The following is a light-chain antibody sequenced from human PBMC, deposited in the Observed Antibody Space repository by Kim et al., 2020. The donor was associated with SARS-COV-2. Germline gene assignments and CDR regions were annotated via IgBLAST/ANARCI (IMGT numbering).Light chain of an antibody. V-gene: IGLV3-25*03. CDR2: KDS. CDR3: QSADSSGTYV. CDR1: ALPKQY. Sequence: VSTGQTARITCSGDALPKQYAYWYQQKPGQAPVLVIYKDSERPSGIPERFSGSSSGTTVTLTISGVQAEDEADYYCQSADSSGTYVFGTGTKVTVL. J-gene: IGLJ1*01.